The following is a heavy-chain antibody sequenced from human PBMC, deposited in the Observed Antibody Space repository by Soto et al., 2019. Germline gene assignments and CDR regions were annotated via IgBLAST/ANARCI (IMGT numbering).Heavy chain of an antibody. J-gene: IGHJ1*01. D-gene: IGHD2-2*01. CDR2: ISGSGGAS. Sequence: GGCLRLSCAPSGFTFSSYSMSWVRQAPGKGLEWVSAISGSGGASYYADSVKGRFTISRDNSKNTVYLQMNSLRAEDTAVYFCANAYCSSTSCRAEYLQHWGQGTLVTVSS. V-gene: IGHV3-23*01. CDR3: ANAYCSSTSCRAEYLQH. CDR1: GFTFSSYS.